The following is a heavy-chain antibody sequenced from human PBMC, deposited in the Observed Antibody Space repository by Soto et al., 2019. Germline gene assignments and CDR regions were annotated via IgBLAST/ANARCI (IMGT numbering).Heavy chain of an antibody. CDR2: ISAYNGNT. Sequence: QVQLVQSGAEVKKPGASVKVSCKASGYTFTSYGISWVRQAPGQGLEWMGWISAYNGNTNYAQKLQGRVTMTTDTSTSTAYMEMRSLRSDDTAVYYCARDRVYYYDSSGYCPFDYWGQGTLVTVSS. CDR1: GYTFTSYG. V-gene: IGHV1-18*01. CDR3: ARDRVYYYDSSGYCPFDY. J-gene: IGHJ4*02. D-gene: IGHD3-22*01.